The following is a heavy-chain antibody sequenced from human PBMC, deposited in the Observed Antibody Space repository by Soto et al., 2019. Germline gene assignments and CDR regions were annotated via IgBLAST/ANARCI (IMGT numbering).Heavy chain of an antibody. Sequence: ASENLSLTCAVPRDSLNSYYWSWVRQPPGKGLEWIGYIYFRGTTNYNPSLKSRVTMSADTSKNQFSLKLNSVTAADTAVYYCARMNYYDTSGYPFDYWGQGMMVTVS. CDR3: ARMNYYDTSGYPFDY. V-gene: IGHV4-59*01. CDR2: IYFRGTT. CDR1: RDSLNSYY. J-gene: IGHJ4*02. D-gene: IGHD3-22*01.